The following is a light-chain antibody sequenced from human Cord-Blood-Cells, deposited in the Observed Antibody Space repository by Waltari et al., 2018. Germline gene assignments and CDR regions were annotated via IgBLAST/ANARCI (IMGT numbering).Light chain of an antibody. V-gene: IGLV2-14*01. Sequence: QSALTQPASVSGSPGQSITISCTGTSSNVGGHNYVPWYQQHPGKAPKLIIYDVSNRPSGVSNRFSGSKSGNTASLTISGLQAEDEADYYCSSYTSSSTVVFGGGTKLTVL. CDR3: SSYTSSSTVV. J-gene: IGLJ2*01. CDR1: SSNVGGHNY. CDR2: DVS.